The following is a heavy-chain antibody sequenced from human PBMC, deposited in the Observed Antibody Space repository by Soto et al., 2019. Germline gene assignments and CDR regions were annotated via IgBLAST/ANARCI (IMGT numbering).Heavy chain of an antibody. J-gene: IGHJ4*02. D-gene: IGHD2-15*01. Sequence: QVELLESGGGVVQPGTSLRLSCAASGFIFRNYAMHWVRQAPGKGLEWVADISYDHRNMHYPDSVQGRFTVSRDNSKNTLFLQINDVRPEDTAVYYCARDSWGFDCWGQGTLVTVSS. CDR1: GFIFRNYA. CDR3: ARDSWGFDC. CDR2: ISYDHRNM. V-gene: IGHV3-30*04.